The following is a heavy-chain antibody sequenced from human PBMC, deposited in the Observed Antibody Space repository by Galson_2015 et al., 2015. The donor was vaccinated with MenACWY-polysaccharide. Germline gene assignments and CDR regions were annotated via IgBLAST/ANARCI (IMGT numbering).Heavy chain of an antibody. J-gene: IGHJ6*03. CDR2: ISWNSGNI. V-gene: IGHV3-9*01. CDR3: AKDWGSIAGRWGGMDV. Sequence: SLRISCAGSGFTFDDYAMHWVRQAPGKGLEWVSGISWNSGNIGYADSVKGRFTISRDSVKNSLNLQTNSLRAEDTALYYCAKDWGSIAGRWGGMDVWGKGTTVTVSS. D-gene: IGHD6-6*01. CDR1: GFTFDDYA.